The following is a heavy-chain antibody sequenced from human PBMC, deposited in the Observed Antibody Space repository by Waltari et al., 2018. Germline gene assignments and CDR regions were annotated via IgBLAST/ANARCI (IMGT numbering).Heavy chain of an antibody. CDR3: ARDRRERWLQNAFDI. CDR1: GYTFTSYY. J-gene: IGHJ3*02. CDR2: INPSGGST. V-gene: IGHV1-46*01. Sequence: QVQLVQSGAEVKKPGASVKVSCKASGYTFTSYYMHWVRQAPGQGLEWMGIINPSGGSTSYAQKFQGRVTMTRDTSTSTVYMELSSLRSEDTAVYYCARDRRERWLQNAFDIWGQGQWSPSLQ. D-gene: IGHD5-12*01.